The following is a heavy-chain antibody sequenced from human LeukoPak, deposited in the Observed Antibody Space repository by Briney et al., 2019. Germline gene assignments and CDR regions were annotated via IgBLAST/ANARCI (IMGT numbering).Heavy chain of an antibody. J-gene: IGHJ6*02. CDR1: GYIFANFW. CDR2: IYPRGGGT. D-gene: IGHD1-1*01. Sequence: ASVKVSCKASGYIFANFWMHWVRQVPGQGLEWMGIIYPRGGGTSYAPKFQGRVTITWDTSTSTVDMELSNLRSEDTAVYYCAREKRVERINCYDYYGMDVWGQGTAVTVSS. CDR3: AREKRVERINCYDYYGMDV. V-gene: IGHV1-46*01.